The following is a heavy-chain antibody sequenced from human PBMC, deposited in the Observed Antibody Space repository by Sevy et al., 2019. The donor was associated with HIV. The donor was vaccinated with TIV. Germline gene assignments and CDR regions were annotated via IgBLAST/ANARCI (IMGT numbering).Heavy chain of an antibody. J-gene: IGHJ4*02. CDR3: ARDPEYTSGWYYREYYFDS. Sequence: GGSLRLSCAASGFTFSDYGMHWVRQAPGKGLEWVAVISDDGSNNYYADSMKGRVTVSRDNSKSTLYLQMNSLRDEDTALYDCARDPEYTSGWYYREYYFDSWGQGTLVTVSS. CDR1: GFTFSDYG. V-gene: IGHV3-30*03. CDR2: ISDDGSNN. D-gene: IGHD6-19*01.